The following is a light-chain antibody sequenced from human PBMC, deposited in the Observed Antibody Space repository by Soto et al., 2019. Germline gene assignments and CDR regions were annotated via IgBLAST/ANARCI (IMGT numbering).Light chain of an antibody. CDR1: QTISSW. CDR3: QQYNSYSEA. CDR2: KAS. Sequence: DIQMTQSPSTLSGSVGDRVTITCRASQTISSWLAWYQQKPGKAPKLLIYKASTLKRGVPSRCSGSGSGTEFTLTISSLQADDVATYYCQQYNSYSEAFGQGTKVELK. V-gene: IGKV1-5*03. J-gene: IGKJ1*01.